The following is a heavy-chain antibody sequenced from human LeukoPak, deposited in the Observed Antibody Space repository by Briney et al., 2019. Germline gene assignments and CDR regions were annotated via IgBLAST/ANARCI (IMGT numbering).Heavy chain of an antibody. CDR3: ARRKGISSSWSRYFDL. D-gene: IGHD6-13*01. V-gene: IGHV4-39*01. J-gene: IGHJ2*01. CDR2: IYYSRST. CDR1: GGSISSSSYY. Sequence: SETLSLTCTVSGGSISSSSYYWGWIRQPPGKGLEWIGSIYYSRSTYYNPSLKSRVTLSVDTSKNQFSLKLSSVTAADTAVYYCARRKGISSSWSRYFDLWGRGTLVTVSS.